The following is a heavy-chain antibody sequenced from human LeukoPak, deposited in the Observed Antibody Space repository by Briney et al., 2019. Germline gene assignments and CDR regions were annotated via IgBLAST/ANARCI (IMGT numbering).Heavy chain of an antibody. Sequence: SETLSLTCIVSGGSVSSESHYWGWIRQSPGKGLEWIGSIYYSGSTYYNPSLRSRVTISVDTSNNQFSLKLSSVTAADTAVYFCASLPLWFGELVKDYWGQGMLVTVSS. CDR3: ASLPLWFGELVKDY. J-gene: IGHJ4*01. CDR1: GGSVSSESHY. CDR2: IYYSGST. D-gene: IGHD3-10*01. V-gene: IGHV4-39*01.